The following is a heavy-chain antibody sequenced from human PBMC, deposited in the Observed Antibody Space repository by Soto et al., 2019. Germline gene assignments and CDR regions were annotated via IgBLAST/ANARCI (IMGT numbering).Heavy chain of an antibody. CDR3: AIDDQLAPWDWFDP. V-gene: IGHV6-1*01. CDR1: GDRVSSTSAA. Sequence: SQTHSLPCAISGDRVSSTSAAWEWIRQTPARGFEWLGRTRCTSKWSYEYALSVKGRITISPDTPKNHFSPRLDSVTPEDTAVYYGAIDDQLAPWDWFDPWGQGTLVTVSS. J-gene: IGHJ5*02. D-gene: IGHD2-2*01. CDR2: TRCTSKWSY.